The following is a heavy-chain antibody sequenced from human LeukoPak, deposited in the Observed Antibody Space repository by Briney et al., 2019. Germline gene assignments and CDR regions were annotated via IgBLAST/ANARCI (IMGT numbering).Heavy chain of an antibody. D-gene: IGHD6-19*01. CDR3: ATGYSSGWYFYFQH. CDR1: GFTFDDYA. Sequence: GGSLRLSCAASGFTFDDYAMHWVRQAPGKGLEWVSYISSSGSTIYYADSVKGRFTISRDNAKNSLSLRMNSLSAEDTAVYYCATGYSSGWYFYFQHWGQGSLVSVSS. CDR2: ISSSGSTI. J-gene: IGHJ1*01. V-gene: IGHV3-48*03.